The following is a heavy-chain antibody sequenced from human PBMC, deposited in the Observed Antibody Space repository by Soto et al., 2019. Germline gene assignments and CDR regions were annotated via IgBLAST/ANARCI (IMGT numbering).Heavy chain of an antibody. J-gene: IGHJ4*02. V-gene: IGHV4-39*07. Sequence: SETLSLTCTVSGGSISSSSYYWGWLRQPPGKGLEWIGSIYYSGSTYYNPSLKSRVTISVDTSKNQFSLKLSSVTAADTAVYYCARGEDYGDYVGYFDYWGQGTLVTVSS. D-gene: IGHD4-17*01. CDR3: ARGEDYGDYVGYFDY. CDR1: GGSISSSSYY. CDR2: IYYSGST.